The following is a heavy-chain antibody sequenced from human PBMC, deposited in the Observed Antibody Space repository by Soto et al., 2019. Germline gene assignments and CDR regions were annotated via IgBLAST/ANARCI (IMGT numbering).Heavy chain of an antibody. CDR2: IXXDGSNK. CDR3: XXXXXXXXXXXXXXXXXXYGMDV. V-gene: IGHV3-30-3*01. J-gene: IGHJ6*02. CDR1: GFTFSSYA. Sequence: QVQLVESGGGVVQPGRSLRLSCAASGFTFSSYAMHWVRQAPGKGLXXXXVIXXDGSNKYYADSVKGRFTISRDNSKXXLXXXXNXXXXXXXXXXXXXXXXXXXXXXXXXXXXXXYGMDVWGQGTTVTVSS.